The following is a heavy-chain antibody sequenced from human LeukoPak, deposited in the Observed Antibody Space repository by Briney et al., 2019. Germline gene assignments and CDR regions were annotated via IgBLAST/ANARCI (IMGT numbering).Heavy chain of an antibody. Sequence: GESLKISCKGSGHSFTSYWIGWVRQMPGKGLEWMGIIYPGDSDTRYSPSFQGQVTISADKSISTAYLQWSSLKASDTAMYYCARRSVVVVAATVWMGAFDIWGQGTVVTVSS. J-gene: IGHJ3*02. V-gene: IGHV5-51*01. CDR3: ARRSVVVVAATVWMGAFDI. D-gene: IGHD2-15*01. CDR1: GHSFTSYW. CDR2: IYPGDSDT.